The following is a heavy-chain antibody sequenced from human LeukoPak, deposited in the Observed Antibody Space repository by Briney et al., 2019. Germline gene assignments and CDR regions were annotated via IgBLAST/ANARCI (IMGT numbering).Heavy chain of an antibody. J-gene: IGHJ6*03. CDR1: GFTFSDYY. Sequence: GGSLRLSCAASGFTFSDYYMSWIRPAQGEGMGWVSYISSGGSNIYYADSVKGRFTISRDNPKNSLYLQMNSLRAEDTAVYYCARVQGWNYYYYYYMDVWGKGTTVTVSS. CDR3: ARVQGWNYYYYYYMDV. D-gene: IGHD6-19*01. CDR2: ISSGGSNI. V-gene: IGHV3-11*04.